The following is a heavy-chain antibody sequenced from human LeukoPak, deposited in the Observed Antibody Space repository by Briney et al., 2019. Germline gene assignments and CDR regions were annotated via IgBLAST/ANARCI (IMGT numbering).Heavy chain of an antibody. Sequence: ASVKVSCKASGYSFTTYGMNWVPQAPGQGLEWMGWFNTYTGNPTYAQGFTGRFVFSLDTSVSTAYLQISSLKAEDTAVYYCARAPPITRGPFDPWGQGTLVTVSS. J-gene: IGHJ5*02. V-gene: IGHV7-81*01. D-gene: IGHD3-10*01. CDR3: ARAPPITRGPFDP. CDR1: GYSFTTYG. CDR2: FNTYTGNP.